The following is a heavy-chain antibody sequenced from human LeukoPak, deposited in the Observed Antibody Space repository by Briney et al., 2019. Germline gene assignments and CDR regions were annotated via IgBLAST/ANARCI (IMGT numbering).Heavy chain of an antibody. Sequence: PSQTLSLTCTVSGGSISSGDYYWSWIRQPPGKGLEGIGYIYYSGSTYYNPSLKSRVTISVDTSKNQFSLKLSSVTAADTAVYYCARAPYDFWSGYRGRWFDPWGQGTLVTVSS. CDR2: IYYSGST. J-gene: IGHJ5*02. CDR1: GGSISSGDYY. D-gene: IGHD3-3*01. CDR3: ARAPYDFWSGYRGRWFDP. V-gene: IGHV4-30-4*08.